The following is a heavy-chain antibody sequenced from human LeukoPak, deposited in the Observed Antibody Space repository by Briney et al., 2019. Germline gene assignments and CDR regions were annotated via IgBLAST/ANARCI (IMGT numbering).Heavy chain of an antibody. J-gene: IGHJ6*03. D-gene: IGHD5/OR15-5a*01. CDR3: ARVYELREEDYYYYYMDV. CDR1: GFTFDDYG. CDR2: INWNGGST. Sequence: PGGSLRLSCAASGFTFDDYGMNWVRQAPGKGLQWVSGINWNGGSTGYADSVKGRFIISRDNAKNSLYLQMHSLRAEDTALYYCARVYELREEDYYYYYMDVWGKGTTVTVSS. V-gene: IGHV3-20*04.